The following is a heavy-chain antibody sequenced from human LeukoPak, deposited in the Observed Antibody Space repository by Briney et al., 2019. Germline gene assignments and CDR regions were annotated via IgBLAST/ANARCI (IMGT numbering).Heavy chain of an antibody. Sequence: GGSLRLSCAASGFTFSDYYMSWIRQAPGKGLEWLSYISSSGSTIYYADSVKGRFTISRDNAKNSLYLQMNSLRAEDTAVYYCARERLRSGYYSDFDYWGQGTLVTVSS. V-gene: IGHV3-11*01. CDR1: GFTFSDYY. D-gene: IGHD3-3*01. CDR2: ISSSGSTI. CDR3: ARERLRSGYYSDFDY. J-gene: IGHJ4*02.